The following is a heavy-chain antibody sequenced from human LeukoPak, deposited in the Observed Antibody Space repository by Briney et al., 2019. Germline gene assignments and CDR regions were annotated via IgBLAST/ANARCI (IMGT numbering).Heavy chain of an antibody. V-gene: IGHV3-21*01. CDR3: ARGSTGYYMDV. CDR2: ISSSSSYI. CDR1: GFTFSSYS. J-gene: IGHJ6*03. Sequence: GGSLRLSCAASGFTFSSYSMNWVRQAPGKGLEWVSSISSSSSYIYYADSVKGRFTISRDNAKNSLYLQMNSLRAEDTAVYYYARGSTGYYMDVWGKGTTVTVSS.